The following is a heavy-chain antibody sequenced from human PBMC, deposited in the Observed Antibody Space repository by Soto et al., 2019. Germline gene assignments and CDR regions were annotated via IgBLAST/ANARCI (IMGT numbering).Heavy chain of an antibody. J-gene: IGHJ4*02. D-gene: IGHD2-15*01. Sequence: GASVKVSCKASGYTFTSYAMHWVRQAAGQRLEWMGWINAGNGNTKYSQKFQGRVTITRDTSASTAYMELSSLSSEDTAVYYCARGPGGPDGPGDYWGQGTLVTVSS. CDR1: GYTFTSYA. CDR3: ARGPGGPDGPGDY. CDR2: INAGNGNT. V-gene: IGHV1-3*01.